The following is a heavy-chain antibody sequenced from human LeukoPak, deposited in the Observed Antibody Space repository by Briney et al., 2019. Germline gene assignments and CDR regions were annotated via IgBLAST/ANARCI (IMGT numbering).Heavy chain of an antibody. J-gene: IGHJ4*02. Sequence: GASVKVSCKASGYSFTSNYIHWVRQAPGQGLEWMGMIYPRDGSTSYAQKLQGRVTVTRDTSTSTVHMELSGLRSEDTAVYYCARAPSVWKYYFDYWGQGTLVTVSS. CDR1: GYSFTSNY. CDR3: ARAPSVWKYYFDY. CDR2: IYPRDGST. D-gene: IGHD6-19*01. V-gene: IGHV1-46*01.